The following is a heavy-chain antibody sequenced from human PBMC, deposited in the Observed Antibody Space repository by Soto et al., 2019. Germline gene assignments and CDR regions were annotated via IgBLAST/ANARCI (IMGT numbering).Heavy chain of an antibody. J-gene: IGHJ6*02. CDR1: GYTFTSYG. D-gene: IGHD3-10*01. CDR2: ISAYNGNT. CDR3: ARDGITMVRGVIIRVTPLDYYYGMDV. Sequence: ASVKVSCKASGYTFTSYGISWVRQAPGQGLEWMGWISAYNGNTNYAQKLQGRVTMTTDTSTSTAYMELRSLRSDDTAVYYCARDGITMVRGVIIRVTPLDYYYGMDVWGQGTTGTVSS. V-gene: IGHV1-18*01.